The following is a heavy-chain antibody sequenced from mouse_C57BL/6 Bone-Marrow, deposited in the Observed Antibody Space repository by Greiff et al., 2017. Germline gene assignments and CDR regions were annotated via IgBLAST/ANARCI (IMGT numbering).Heavy chain of an antibody. Sequence: DVKLVESGGGLVQPGESLKLSCESNDYEIPSHDMSWVSKTPEQRLELVAAIDSEDGSTYYPATMERRFIISRDNTKKTLYLQMCSRRSEDTASNYCSRSSSYGDWYFDVWGTGTTVTVSS. J-gene: IGHJ1*03. CDR2: IDSEDGST. D-gene: IGHD1-1*01. CDR1: DYEIPSHD. V-gene: IGHV5-2*01. CDR3: SRSSSYGDWYFDV.